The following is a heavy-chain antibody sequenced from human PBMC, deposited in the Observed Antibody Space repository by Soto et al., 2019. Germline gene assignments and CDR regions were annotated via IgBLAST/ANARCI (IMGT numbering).Heavy chain of an antibody. CDR1: GFTFSHYP. Sequence: QGQLVESGGGVVHPGRSGRLSCAASGFTFSHYPMHWVRQAPGKGLEWVAVISFDGSTRYYADSVKGRFTISRDNSKNTLYLQMNSLRAEDTAMYYCARGPGRVTTFDGLDVWGQGTTVTVSS. CDR3: ARGPGRVTTFDGLDV. J-gene: IGHJ6*02. D-gene: IGHD4-17*01. CDR2: ISFDGSTR. V-gene: IGHV3-30-3*01.